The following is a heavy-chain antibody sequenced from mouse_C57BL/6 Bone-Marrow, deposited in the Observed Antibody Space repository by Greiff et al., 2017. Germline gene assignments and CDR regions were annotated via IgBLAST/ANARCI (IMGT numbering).Heavy chain of an antibody. J-gene: IGHJ4*01. CDR3: AGDGSRYAMDY. D-gene: IGHD1-1*01. Sequence: VQLQQSGPELVKPGASVKISCKASGYTFTDYYMNWVKQSHGKSLEWIGDINPNNGGTSYNQKFKGKATLTVDKSSSTAYMELRSLTSEDSAVYYCAGDGSRYAMDYWGQGTSVTVSS. CDR1: GYTFTDYY. CDR2: INPNNGGT. V-gene: IGHV1-26*01.